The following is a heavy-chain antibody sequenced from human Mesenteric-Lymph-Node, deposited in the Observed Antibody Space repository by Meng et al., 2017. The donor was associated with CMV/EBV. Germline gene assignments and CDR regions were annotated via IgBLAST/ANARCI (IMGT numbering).Heavy chain of an antibody. J-gene: IGHJ4*02. V-gene: IGHV3-23*03. CDR2: IYSGGSST. CDR1: GFTFSSYA. D-gene: IGHD1-26*01. CDR3: AKDLKWELLRSFDY. Sequence: GGSLRLSCAASGFTFSSYAMSWVRQAPGKGLEWVSVIYSGGSSTYYADSVKGRFTISRDNSKNTLYLQMNSLRAEDTAVYYCAKDLKWELLRSFDYWGQGTLVTVSS.